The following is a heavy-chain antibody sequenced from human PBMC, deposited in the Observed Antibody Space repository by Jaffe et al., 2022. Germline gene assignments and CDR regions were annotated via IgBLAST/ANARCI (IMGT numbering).Heavy chain of an antibody. D-gene: IGHD2-15*01. J-gene: IGHJ4*02. Sequence: EVQLVESGGGLVQPGGSLRLSCAASGFTFSSYWMSWVRQAPGKGLEWVANIKQDGSEKYYVDSVKGRFTISRDNAKNSLYLQMNSLRAEDTAVYYCASGGLGYCSGGSCYSVDYWGQGTLVTVSS. CDR1: GFTFSSYW. V-gene: IGHV3-7*01. CDR2: IKQDGSEK. CDR3: ASGGLGYCSGGSCYSVDY.